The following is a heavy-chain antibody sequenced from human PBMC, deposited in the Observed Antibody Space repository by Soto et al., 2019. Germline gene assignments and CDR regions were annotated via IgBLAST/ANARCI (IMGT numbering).Heavy chain of an antibody. V-gene: IGHV4-59*01. J-gene: IGHJ5*02. CDR3: ARGVSYCGGDCLGYWFDP. Sequence: SETLSLTCTVSGGSISSYYWSWIRQPPGKGLEWIGYIYYSGSTNYNPSLKSRVTISVDTSKNQFSLKLSSVTAADTAVYYCARGVSYCGGDCLGYWFDPWGQGTLVTVSS. CDR2: IYYSGST. D-gene: IGHD2-21*02. CDR1: GGSISSYY.